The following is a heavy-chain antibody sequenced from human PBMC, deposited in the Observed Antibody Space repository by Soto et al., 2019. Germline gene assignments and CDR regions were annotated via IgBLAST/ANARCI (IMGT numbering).Heavy chain of an antibody. V-gene: IGHV3-30-3*01. CDR3: AREGSYEGNRNKNYYYYGMDV. D-gene: IGHD2-8*01. CDR2: ISYDGSNK. J-gene: IGHJ6*02. Sequence: QVQLVESGGGVVQPGRSLRLSCAASGFTFSSYAMHWVRQAPGKGLEWVAVISYDGSNKYYADSVKGRFTISRDNSKNTLYLQMNSLRAEDTGVYYCAREGSYEGNRNKNYYYYGMDVWGQGTTVTVSS. CDR1: GFTFSSYA.